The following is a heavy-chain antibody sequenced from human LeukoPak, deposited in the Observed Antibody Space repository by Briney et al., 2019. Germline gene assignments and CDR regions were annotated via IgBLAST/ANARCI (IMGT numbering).Heavy chain of an antibody. CDR2: ISGSGGST. V-gene: IGHV3-23*01. Sequence: PGGSLRLSCAASGFTFSSYAMSWVRQAPGKGLEWVSGISGSGGSTYYADSVKGRFTISSDTSKNTLYLQMNSLRAEDTAVYYCAKDGSGEGQFDYWGQGTLVTVSS. D-gene: IGHD2-15*01. CDR1: GFTFSSYA. J-gene: IGHJ4*02. CDR3: AKDGSGEGQFDY.